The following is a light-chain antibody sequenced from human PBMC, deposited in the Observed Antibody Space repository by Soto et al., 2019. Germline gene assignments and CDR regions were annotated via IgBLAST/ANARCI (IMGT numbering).Light chain of an antibody. V-gene: IGKV3-20*01. CDR1: QTISSNF. J-gene: IGKJ1*01. Sequence: EIVLTQSPGTLSLSPGETATLSCRASQTISSNFLAWYQQKPGQAPRLLIYPVSTRATGIPDRFSGSGSGTDFTLTISRLEPDDFAVYYCQQCGSSPWTFGQGTKVEIK. CDR2: PVS. CDR3: QQCGSSPWT.